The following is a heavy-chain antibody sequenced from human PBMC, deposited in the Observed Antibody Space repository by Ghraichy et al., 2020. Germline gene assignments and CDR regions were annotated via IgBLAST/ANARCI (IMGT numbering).Heavy chain of an antibody. CDR2: IKQVGSVT. Sequence: GGSLRLSCAASGFTLSGYWMSWVRQAPGKGLEWVANIKQVGSVTYYGESVKGRFTISRDNAKNSLYLQMSSLRVEDTAVYYCARLLHSSSWYEFSNWGQGTLVTVSS. J-gene: IGHJ4*02. CDR3: ARLLHSSSWYEFSN. CDR1: GFTLSGYW. V-gene: IGHV3-7*03. D-gene: IGHD6-13*01.